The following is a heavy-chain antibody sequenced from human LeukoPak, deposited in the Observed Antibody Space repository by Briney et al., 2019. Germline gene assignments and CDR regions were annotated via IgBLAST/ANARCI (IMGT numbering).Heavy chain of an antibody. J-gene: IGHJ4*02. Sequence: GSLRLSCAASGFTFSSYGMHWVRQAPAKGLEWVAVISYDGSNKYYADSVKGRFTISRDNSKNKLYLQMNSLRAEDTAVYYCAKELGYYGSGSLSFDYWGQGTLVTVSS. D-gene: IGHD3-10*01. CDR1: GFTFSSYG. V-gene: IGHV3-30*18. CDR3: AKELGYYGSGSLSFDY. CDR2: ISYDGSNK.